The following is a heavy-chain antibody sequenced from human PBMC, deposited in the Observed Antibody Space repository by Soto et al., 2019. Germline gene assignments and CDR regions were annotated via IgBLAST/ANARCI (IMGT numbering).Heavy chain of an antibody. CDR1: GGSISGYY. CDR3: AMVVTTLYNWFDP. CDR2: IYYSGST. Sequence: QVQLQESGPGLVKPSDTLSLTCTVSGGSISGYYYSWIRQTPGKGLEWIGQIYYSGSTKYNPSLRSRVTMSVDTSKNQVSLKLTSVTAADTAVYYCAMVVTTLYNWFDPWGQGTLVSVSS. D-gene: IGHD4-4*01. V-gene: IGHV4-59*08. J-gene: IGHJ5*02.